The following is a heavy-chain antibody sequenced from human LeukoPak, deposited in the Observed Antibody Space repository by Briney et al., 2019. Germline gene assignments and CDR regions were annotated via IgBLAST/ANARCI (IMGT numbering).Heavy chain of an antibody. V-gene: IGHV4-34*01. J-gene: IGHJ4*02. D-gene: IGHD3-22*01. CDR2: INHSGST. CDR3: ARRAEDGTGYYLFDY. CDR1: GGSFSGYS. Sequence: SETLSLTCAVYGGSFSGYSWNWIRQPPEKGLEWIGQINHSGSTNYNPSLKSRVTISVDTSKNQFSLKVNSVTAADTAVYYCARRAEDGTGYYLFDYWGQGTLVTASS.